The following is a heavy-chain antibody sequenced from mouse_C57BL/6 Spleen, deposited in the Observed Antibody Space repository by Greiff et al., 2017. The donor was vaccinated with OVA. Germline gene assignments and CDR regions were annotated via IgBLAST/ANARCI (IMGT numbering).Heavy chain of an antibody. CDR3: ARGDYYGSSSRWYFDV. D-gene: IGHD1-1*01. CDR2: INPNNGGT. V-gene: IGHV1-18*01. Sequence: EVQLQQSGPELVKPGASVKIPCKASGYTFTDYNMDWVKQSHGTSLEWIGDINPNNGGTIYNQKFKGKATLTVDKSSSTAYMALRSLTSEDTAVYYCARGDYYGSSSRWYFDVWGTGTTVTVSS. J-gene: IGHJ1*03. CDR1: GYTFTDYN.